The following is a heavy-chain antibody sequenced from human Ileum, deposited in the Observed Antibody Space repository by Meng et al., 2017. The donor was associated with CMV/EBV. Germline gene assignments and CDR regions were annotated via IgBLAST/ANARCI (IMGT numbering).Heavy chain of an antibody. CDR2: INRRGTT. D-gene: IGHD1-14*01. CDR3: ARGRSPIR. CDR1: GESFGDYY. J-gene: IGHJ4*02. Sequence: GSLRLSCAVYGESFGDYYWSWIRQPPGKGLEWIGEINRRGTTNYNPSLKSRVTISIDTSKTQFSLKVTSVTASDTAVYYCARGRSPIRWGQGAWVTVSS. V-gene: IGHV4-34*01.